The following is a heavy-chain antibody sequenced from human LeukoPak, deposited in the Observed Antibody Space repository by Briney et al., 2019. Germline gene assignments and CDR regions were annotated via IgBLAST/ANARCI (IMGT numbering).Heavy chain of an antibody. J-gene: IGHJ4*02. CDR2: INLDGSEK. D-gene: IGHD1-1*01. CDR1: GFTFSGYW. Sequence: GGSLRLSCAASGFTFSGYWMTWVRQAPGKGLEWVANINLDGSEKYYVDSVKGRFTISRDNAKNSLFLQMNSLRVEDTAVYYCAGEEQLEGEFDYWGQGSLVTVSS. CDR3: AGEEQLEGEFDY. V-gene: IGHV3-7*05.